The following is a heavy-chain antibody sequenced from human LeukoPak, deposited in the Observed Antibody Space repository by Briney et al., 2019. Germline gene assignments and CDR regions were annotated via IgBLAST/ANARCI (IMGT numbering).Heavy chain of an antibody. CDR3: VKDRTIVVVPTAIDSFDI. Sequence: GGSLRLSCAASGFTFSSYSMNWVRQAPGKGLEWVSSISSSSSYIYYADSVKGRFTISRDKSKNTLYLQMDNLRGEDTAMYYCVKDRTIVVVPTAIDSFDIWGQGAMVIVSS. V-gene: IGHV3-21*04. D-gene: IGHD2-2*01. J-gene: IGHJ3*02. CDR1: GFTFSSYS. CDR2: ISSSSSYI.